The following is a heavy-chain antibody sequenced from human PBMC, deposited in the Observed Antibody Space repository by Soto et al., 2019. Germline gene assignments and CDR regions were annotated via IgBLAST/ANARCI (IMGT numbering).Heavy chain of an antibody. CDR3: ARVVRRIATPLHFDY. V-gene: IGHV1-69*01. CDR2: IIPIFGTA. Sequence: QVQLVQSGAEVKKPGSSVKVSCKASGGTFSSYAISWVRQAPGQGLEWMGGIIPIFGTAKYAQKFQGRVTITADESTSTAYMELSSLRSEDTAVYYCARVVRRIATPLHFDYWGQGTLVTVSS. D-gene: IGHD3-10*01. J-gene: IGHJ4*02. CDR1: GGTFSSYA.